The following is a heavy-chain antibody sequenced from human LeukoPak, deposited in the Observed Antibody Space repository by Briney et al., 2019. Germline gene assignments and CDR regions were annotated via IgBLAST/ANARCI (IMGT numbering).Heavy chain of an antibody. V-gene: IGHV3-21*01. CDR3: ARTYIVATIRAFDI. J-gene: IGHJ3*02. D-gene: IGHD5-12*01. Sequence: PGRSLRLSCAASGFTFSSYRMNWVRQAPGKGLEWVSSISSSSSYIYYADSVKGRFTISRDNAKNSLYLQMNSLRAEDTAVYYCARTYIVATIRAFDIWGQGTMVTVSS. CDR2: ISSSSSYI. CDR1: GFTFSSYR.